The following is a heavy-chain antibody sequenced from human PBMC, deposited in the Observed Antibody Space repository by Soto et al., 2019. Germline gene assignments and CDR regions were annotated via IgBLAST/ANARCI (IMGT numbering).Heavy chain of an antibody. CDR2: ISYDGSNK. CDR3: ARDGGYYDSSGYSD. CDR1: GFTSGTYA. Sequence: QVQLVESGDAGSKPGGSRGPPVQAPGFTSGTYALNWVRRAPGKGLDWVAVISYDGSNKYYADSVKARFTISRDNSKDTLYLQMNSLRAEDTAVYYCARDGGYYDSSGYSDWGQGTLVTVSS. D-gene: IGHD3-22*01. J-gene: IGHJ4*02. V-gene: IGHV3-30-3*01.